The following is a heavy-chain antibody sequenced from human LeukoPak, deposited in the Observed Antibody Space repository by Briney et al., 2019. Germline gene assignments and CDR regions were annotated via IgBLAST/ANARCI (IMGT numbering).Heavy chain of an antibody. D-gene: IGHD6-6*01. V-gene: IGHV3-73*01. CDR1: GFTFSGSA. J-gene: IGHJ4*02. Sequence: GGSLKLSCAASGFTFSGSAMHWVRQASGKGLEWVGRIRSKANNYATAYAASVKGRFTISRDDSKNTAYLQMNSLKTEDTAVYYCTSLDSSSSNWGQGTLVTVSS. CDR2: IRSKANNYAT. CDR3: TSLDSSSSN.